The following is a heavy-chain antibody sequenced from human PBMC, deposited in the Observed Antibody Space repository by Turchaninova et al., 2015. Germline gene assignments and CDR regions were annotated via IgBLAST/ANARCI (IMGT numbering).Heavy chain of an antibody. Sequence: QVQLQESXXGLVXPSDTXSLPXAVSXXXISSGYYWGWIGPPPGKGRELIGSIYHSGNTYYNPSLQSRVTIAVDTSKNQFSLKLSSVTAADTAVYYCARSPSYDFWSGYLYWFDPWGQGTLVTVSS. V-gene: IGHV4-38-2*01. D-gene: IGHD3-3*01. J-gene: IGHJ5*02. CDR3: ARSPSYDFWSGYLYWFDP. CDR2: IYHSGNT. CDR1: XXXISSGYY.